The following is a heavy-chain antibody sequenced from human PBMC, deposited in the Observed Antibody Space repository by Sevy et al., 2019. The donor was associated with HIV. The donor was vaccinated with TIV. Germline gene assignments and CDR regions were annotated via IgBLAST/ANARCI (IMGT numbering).Heavy chain of an antibody. Sequence: ASVKVSCKASGYTFSSFGISWVRQAPGQGLEWMGWISGYNGNTNYAQKFQVRVTMTTDTSTSTAYMELRSLRSDDTAVYYCARVVPSAIGIGSNYWGQRTLVTVSS. CDR2: ISGYNGNT. CDR3: ARVVPSAIGIGSNY. D-gene: IGHD2-2*01. V-gene: IGHV1-18*01. J-gene: IGHJ4*02. CDR1: GYTFSSFG.